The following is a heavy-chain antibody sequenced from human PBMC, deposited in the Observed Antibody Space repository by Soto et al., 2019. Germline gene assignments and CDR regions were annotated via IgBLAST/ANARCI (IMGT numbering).Heavy chain of an antibody. Sequence: PSETLSLTCTVSGGSISSGGYYWSWIRQHPGKGLEWIGYIYYSGSTYYNPSLKSRVTISVDTSKNQFSLKLSSVTAADTAVYYCARDSEYSSSSGGDRFDYWGQGTLVTVSS. CDR2: IYYSGST. D-gene: IGHD6-6*01. V-gene: IGHV4-31*03. J-gene: IGHJ4*02. CDR1: GGSISSGGYY. CDR3: ARDSEYSSSSGGDRFDY.